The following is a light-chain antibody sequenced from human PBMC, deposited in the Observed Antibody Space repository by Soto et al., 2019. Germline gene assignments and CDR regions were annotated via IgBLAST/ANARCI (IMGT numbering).Light chain of an antibody. CDR3: SSYTSSSTVV. J-gene: IGLJ2*01. CDR2: DVS. V-gene: IGLV2-14*03. Sequence: QSALTQPASVSGSPGQSIAISCTGTSSDVGGYNYVSWYQHSPGKAPELIIYDVSNRPSGVSNRFSGSKSGNTASLTISGLQAEDEADYYCSSYTSSSTVVFGGGTKLTVL. CDR1: SSDVGGYNY.